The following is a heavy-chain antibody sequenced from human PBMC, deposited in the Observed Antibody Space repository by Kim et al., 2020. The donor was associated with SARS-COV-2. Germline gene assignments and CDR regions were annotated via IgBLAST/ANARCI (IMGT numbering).Heavy chain of an antibody. Sequence: GGSLRLSCAASGFTFSSYSMNWVRQAPGKGLEWVSSISSSSSYTYYADSVKGRFTISRDNAKNSLYLQMNSLRVEDTAVYYCSKSMVASVAGTFDYWGQG. J-gene: IGHJ4*02. D-gene: IGHD6-19*01. CDR3: SKSMVASVAGTFDY. V-gene: IGHV3-21*01. CDR2: ISSSSSYT. CDR1: GFTFSSYS.